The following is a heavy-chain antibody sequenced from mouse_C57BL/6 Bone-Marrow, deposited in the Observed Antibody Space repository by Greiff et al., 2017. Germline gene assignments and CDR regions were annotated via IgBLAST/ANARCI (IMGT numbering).Heavy chain of an antibody. CDR3: ARRGHYGSSYYWYFDV. D-gene: IGHD1-1*01. CDR1: GYTFTSYG. J-gene: IGHJ1*03. Sequence: VQLQQSGAELARPGASVKLSCKASGYTFTSYGISWVKQRTGQGLEWIGEIYPRNGNTYYNEKFKGKATLTADKSSSTAYMELRSLTSEDSAVYFGARRGHYGSSYYWYFDVWGTGTTVTVSS. CDR2: IYPRNGNT. V-gene: IGHV1-81*01.